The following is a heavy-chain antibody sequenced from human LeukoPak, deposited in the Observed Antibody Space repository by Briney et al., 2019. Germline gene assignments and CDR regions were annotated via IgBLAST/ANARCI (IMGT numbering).Heavy chain of an antibody. Sequence: GGSLRLSCAASGFTFSSYAMSWVRQAPGKGLEWVSAISGSGDSTYYAASVKGRFTISRDNSKNTLSLQMNSLRAEDTAVYYCVSCRSFYDVWGQGTLVTVSS. J-gene: IGHJ4*02. V-gene: IGHV3-23*01. CDR1: GFTFSSYA. D-gene: IGHD5-12*01. CDR2: ISGSGDST. CDR3: VSCRSFYDV.